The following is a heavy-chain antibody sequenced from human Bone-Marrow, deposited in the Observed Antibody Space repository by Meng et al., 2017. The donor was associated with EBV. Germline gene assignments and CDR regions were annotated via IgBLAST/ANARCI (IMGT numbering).Heavy chain of an antibody. D-gene: IGHD3-10*01. V-gene: IGHV1-18*01. CDR1: GYTFSSFT. J-gene: IGHJ4*02. Sequence: QSVQSGGEVQKPGASVRVSCKTSGYTFSSFTLNWVRQVPGQGFEWVGWIHGYSANTHYAQKFHGRVNMSTDTSTDTSYMELKNLRPDDTAIYYCVRFSNYVLDHWGQGTLVTVSS. CDR2: IHGYSANT. CDR3: VRFSNYVLDH.